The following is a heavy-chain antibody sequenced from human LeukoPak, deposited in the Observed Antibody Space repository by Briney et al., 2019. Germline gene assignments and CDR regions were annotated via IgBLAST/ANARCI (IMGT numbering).Heavy chain of an antibody. D-gene: IGHD6-6*01. V-gene: IGHV3-23*01. Sequence: GGSLRLSCAASGFTFSSYGMSWVRQAPGKGLEWVSLISGSGGSTYHADSVKGRFTISRDNSKNTLYLQMNSLRAEDTAVSYCAKAVPSLEGPNYFDYWGQGTLVTVSS. CDR1: GFTFSSYG. J-gene: IGHJ4*02. CDR2: ISGSGGST. CDR3: AKAVPSLEGPNYFDY.